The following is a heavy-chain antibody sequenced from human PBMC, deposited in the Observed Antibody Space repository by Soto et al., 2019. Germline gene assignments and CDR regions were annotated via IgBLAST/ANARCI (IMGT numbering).Heavy chain of an antibody. CDR1: GGSISSYY. CDR2: IYYSGST. D-gene: IGHD3-10*01. V-gene: IGHV4-59*01. Sequence: SETLSLTCTVSGGSISSYYWSWIRQPPGKGLEWIGYIYYSGSTNYNPSLKSRVTISVDTSKNQFSLKLSSVTAADTAVYYCASLRITMVRGVIIDYYYYMDVWGKETTVTVSS. J-gene: IGHJ6*03. CDR3: ASLRITMVRGVIIDYYYYMDV.